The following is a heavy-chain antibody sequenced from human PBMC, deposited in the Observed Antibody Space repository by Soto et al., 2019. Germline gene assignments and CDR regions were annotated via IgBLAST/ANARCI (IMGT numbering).Heavy chain of an antibody. CDR2: ISSMSSTI. V-gene: IGHV3-48*02. J-gene: IGHJ6*02. CDR3: AGQWRRGLRFLEGLNSMDV. D-gene: IGHD3-3*01. CDR1: GFTFSSYS. Sequence: GGSLGISCEAPGFTFSSYSMNWVRQAPGKGLEWVSYISSMSSTIYYADSVKGRFTISRDNAKTSPYPQINSLRDEAPALYYSAGQWRRGLRFLEGLNSMDVWGQGTKVT.